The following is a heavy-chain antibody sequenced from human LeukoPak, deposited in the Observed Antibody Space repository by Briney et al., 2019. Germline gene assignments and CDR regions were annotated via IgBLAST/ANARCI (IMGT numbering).Heavy chain of an antibody. CDR2: ISYDGSNK. D-gene: IGHD3-22*01. Sequence: GRSLRLSCAASGFTFSSYGMHWVRQAPGKGLEWVAVISYDGSNKYYADSVKGRFTISRDDSKNTLYLQMNSLRAEDTAVYYCAKESDYDSSGYGMDVWGQGTTVTVSS. CDR3: AKESDYDSSGYGMDV. CDR1: GFTFSSYG. J-gene: IGHJ6*02. V-gene: IGHV3-30*18.